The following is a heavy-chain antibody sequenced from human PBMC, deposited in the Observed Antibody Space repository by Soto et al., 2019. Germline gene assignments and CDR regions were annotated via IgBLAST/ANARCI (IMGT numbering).Heavy chain of an antibody. J-gene: IGHJ3*02. D-gene: IGHD6-6*01. Sequence: GGSLRLSCAASGFTFSNAWMNWVRQAPGKGLEWVGRIKSKTDGGTTDYAAPVKSTFTISRDDSKNTLYLQMNSLKTADTAVYYCTTDSLRPKSDAFDIWGQGTMVTVSS. CDR2: IKSKTDGGTT. CDR1: GFTFSNAW. V-gene: IGHV3-15*07. CDR3: TTDSLRPKSDAFDI.